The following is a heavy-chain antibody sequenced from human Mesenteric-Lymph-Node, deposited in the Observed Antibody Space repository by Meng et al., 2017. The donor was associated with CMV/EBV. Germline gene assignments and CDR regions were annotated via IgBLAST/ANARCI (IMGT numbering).Heavy chain of an antibody. CDR3: AHSSGIAAAGPFYFDY. CDR2: IYWDDDK. V-gene: IGHV2-5*02. J-gene: IGHJ4*02. CDR1: GFSLSTSGVG. Sequence: QITLKDSGPTLVKPTQTLTLTCTLSGFSLSTSGVGVGWFRQPTGKALEWLALIYWDDDKRYSPSLKSRLTITKDTTKNQVVLTMTNMDPVDTATYYCAHSSGIAAAGPFYFDYWGQGTLVTGLL. D-gene: IGHD6-13*01.